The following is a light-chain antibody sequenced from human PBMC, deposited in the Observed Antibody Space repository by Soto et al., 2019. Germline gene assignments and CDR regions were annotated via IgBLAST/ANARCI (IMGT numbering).Light chain of an antibody. CDR3: SSYTSSSTLYV. V-gene: IGLV2-14*01. CDR1: SSDVGGYNY. J-gene: IGLJ1*01. Sequence: QSVLTQPASVSGSPGQSITISCTGTSSDVGGYNYVSWYQQHPGKAPKLMIYEVSNRPSGVSNRFSGSKSGNTASLTISGLQAEDEADYYCSSYTSSSTLYVFGTXTXLTVL. CDR2: EVS.